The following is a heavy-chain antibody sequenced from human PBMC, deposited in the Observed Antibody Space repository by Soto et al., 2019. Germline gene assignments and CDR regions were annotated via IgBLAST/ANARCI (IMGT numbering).Heavy chain of an antibody. D-gene: IGHD3-10*01. CDR2: ISWDGGST. V-gene: IGHV3-43*01. CDR1: GFTFDDYT. Sequence: PGGSLRLSCAASGFTFDDYTMHWVRQAPGKGLEWVSLISWDGGSTYYADSVKGRFTISRENSKNSLYLQMNSLRTEDTALYYCARWGVRGVTTGMDVWGQGTTVTVSS. J-gene: IGHJ6*02. CDR3: ARWGVRGVTTGMDV.